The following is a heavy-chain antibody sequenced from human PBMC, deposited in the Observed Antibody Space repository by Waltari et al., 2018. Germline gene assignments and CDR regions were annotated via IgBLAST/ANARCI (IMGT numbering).Heavy chain of an antibody. D-gene: IGHD3-10*01. Sequence: QVQLQQWGAGLLKPSETLSLTCAVYGGSFSGYYWSWIRQPPGKGLGWIGEINHSGSTNYTPSLKSRVTISVDTSKNQFSLKLSSVTAADTAVYYCARGPAMVRGVITYYYYYYMDVWGKGTTVTISS. CDR1: GGSFSGYY. CDR2: INHSGST. V-gene: IGHV4-34*01. J-gene: IGHJ6*03. CDR3: ARGPAMVRGVITYYYYYYMDV.